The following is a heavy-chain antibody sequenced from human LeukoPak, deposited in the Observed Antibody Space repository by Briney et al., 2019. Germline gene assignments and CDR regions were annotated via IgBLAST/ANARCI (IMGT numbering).Heavy chain of an antibody. D-gene: IGHD2-15*01. J-gene: IGHJ6*02. CDR1: GFTFSNFA. Sequence: GGSLRLSCTASGFTFSNFAMSWVRQAPGKGLEWVSSVFGSGGSTYYADSVEGRFTISRDNSKNTLYLQMNSLRAEDTAVYYCAKVSRGYCRGGTCYYFYGLNVWGQGTTVTVSS. V-gene: IGHV3-23*01. CDR2: VFGSGGST. CDR3: AKVSRGYCRGGTCYYFYGLNV.